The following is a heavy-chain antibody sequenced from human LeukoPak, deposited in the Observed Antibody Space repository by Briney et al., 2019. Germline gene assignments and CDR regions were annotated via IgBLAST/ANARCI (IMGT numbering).Heavy chain of an antibody. D-gene: IGHD4-17*01. CDR2: IWFSGTYE. V-gene: IGHV3-33*06. J-gene: IGHJ6*03. CDR3: AKERDYAEDMDV. CDR1: GFTFSSYG. Sequence: GGSLRLSCAPAGFTFSSYGMHWVRQPPGKGLEWVALIWFSGTYEYYADSVKGRFNISRDNSNKTLYLQMNSLRAEDTAVYYCAKERDYAEDMDVWGKGTTVTVS.